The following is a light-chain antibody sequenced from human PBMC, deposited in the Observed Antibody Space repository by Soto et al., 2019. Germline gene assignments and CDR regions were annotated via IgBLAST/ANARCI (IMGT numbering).Light chain of an antibody. CDR2: EVT. CDR1: SDIGNYNL. CDR3: ALYAGSRTYV. V-gene: IGLV2-23*02. J-gene: IGLJ1*01. Sequence: ALTQPDYGFGSPAQSGSISCSGSDIGNYNLVSWYQHLPGRAPKLLIFEVTMRPSGISDRFSGSKSASTASLTISGLQSEDEGDYYCALYAGSRTYVFGSGSKVAVL.